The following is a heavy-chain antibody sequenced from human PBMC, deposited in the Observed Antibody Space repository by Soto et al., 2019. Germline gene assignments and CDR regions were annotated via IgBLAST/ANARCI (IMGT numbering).Heavy chain of an antibody. J-gene: IGHJ6*02. Sequence: GSLRLSCAASGITFSNAWMTWVRQAPGKGLEWVGRIKSITDGGTTDYAAPVKGRFTISRDDSKDTLYLQMNNLKTEDTAVYHCTTDSADIVVVPATFGMDVWGQGTTVTGSS. CDR2: IKSITDGGTT. CDR1: GITFSNAW. D-gene: IGHD2-2*01. CDR3: TTDSADIVVVPATFGMDV. V-gene: IGHV3-15*01.